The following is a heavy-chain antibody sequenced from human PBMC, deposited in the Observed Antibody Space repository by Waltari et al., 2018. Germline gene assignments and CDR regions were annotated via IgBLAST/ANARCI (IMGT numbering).Heavy chain of an antibody. Sequence: EVQLVQSGAAVRKPGSSLKISCKGSGFNFATNWIAWVRQMPGKGLEWMGVIYPGDSDIRYSPSFQGHVTISADKSINTAYLQWSSLKASDTSFYFCARGKQLFDYWGQGTLVTVSS. CDR3: ARGKQLFDY. CDR2: IYPGDSDI. CDR1: GFNFATNW. V-gene: IGHV5-51*01. D-gene: IGHD1-1*01. J-gene: IGHJ4*02.